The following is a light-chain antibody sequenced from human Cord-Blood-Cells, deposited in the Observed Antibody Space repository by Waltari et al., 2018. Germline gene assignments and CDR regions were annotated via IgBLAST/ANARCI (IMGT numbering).Light chain of an antibody. CDR1: QSVSSN. V-gene: IGKV3-15*01. CDR2: GAS. Sequence: EIVMTQSPATQLVFPGERVTLSCRASQSVSSNLAWYQQKHGQAPRLLIYGASTRATGIPARFSGSGSGTEFTLTISSLQSEDFAVDYCQQYNNWPPWTFGQGTKVEIK. J-gene: IGKJ1*01. CDR3: QQYNNWPPWT.